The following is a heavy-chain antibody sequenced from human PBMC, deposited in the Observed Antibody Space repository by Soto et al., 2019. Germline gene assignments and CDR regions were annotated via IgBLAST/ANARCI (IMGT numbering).Heavy chain of an antibody. J-gene: IGHJ6*02. CDR2: IYHSGRT. V-gene: IGHV4-39*02. CDR1: GASIGGSSYY. CDR3: ARGVVPDV. D-gene: IGHD6-6*01. Sequence: LSLTCTVSGASIGGSSYYCGWIRQPPGKGLEWIANIYHSGRTHYNPSLKSRLTISVDTSKNHFSLKLTSVTAADMAVYYCARGVVPDVWGQGTTVTVSS.